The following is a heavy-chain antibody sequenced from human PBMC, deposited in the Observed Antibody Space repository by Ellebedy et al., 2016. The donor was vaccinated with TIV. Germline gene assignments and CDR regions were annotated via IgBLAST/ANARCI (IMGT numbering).Heavy chain of an antibody. CDR3: ARSMVRVGHGGDDALDI. J-gene: IGHJ3*02. CDR1: GFSVSSSY. V-gene: IGHV3-53*01. CDR2: IYNTGST. Sequence: LSLTXXASGFSVSSSYMSWVRPAPGKGLEWVSVIYNTGSTYYADSVKGRFTISGDNSKNTLYLQMNSLRAEDTAEYYCARSMVRVGHGGDDALDIWGQGTMVTVS. D-gene: IGHD3-10*01.